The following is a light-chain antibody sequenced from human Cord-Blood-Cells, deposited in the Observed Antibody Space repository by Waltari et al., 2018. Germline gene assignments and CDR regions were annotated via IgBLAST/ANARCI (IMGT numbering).Light chain of an antibody. CDR3: QQYNNWPLT. V-gene: IGKV3-15*01. J-gene: IGKJ4*01. CDR1: QSVSSN. Sequence: EIVITQSPATLSVSPGERSTLSCRASQSVSSNLAWYQQKPGQAPRLLIYGASTRATGIPARFSGSGSVTEFTLTISSLQSEDFAVYYCQQYNNWPLTFGGGTKVEIK. CDR2: GAS.